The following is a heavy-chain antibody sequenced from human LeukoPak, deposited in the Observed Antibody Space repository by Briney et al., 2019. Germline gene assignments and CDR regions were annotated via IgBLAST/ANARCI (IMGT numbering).Heavy chain of an antibody. Sequence: PGGSLRLSCAASGFTFSSYAMSWVRQAPGKGLEWVPAISGSGGSTYYADSVKGRFTISRDNSKNTLYLQMNSLRAEDTAVYYCANQPRYYDSSGQLDYWSQGTLVTVSS. V-gene: IGHV3-23*01. CDR3: ANQPRYYDSSGQLDY. CDR2: ISGSGGST. CDR1: GFTFSSYA. J-gene: IGHJ4*02. D-gene: IGHD3-22*01.